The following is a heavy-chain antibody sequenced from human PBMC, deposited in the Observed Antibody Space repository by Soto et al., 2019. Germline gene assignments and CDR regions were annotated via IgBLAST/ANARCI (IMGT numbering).Heavy chain of an antibody. CDR2: ISWDGGST. V-gene: IGHV3-43*01. D-gene: IGHD3-22*01. CDR3: AKFSNYYDSSGYHTGMDPVS. J-gene: IGHJ5*02. Sequence: GGSLRLSCAASGFTFDDYTMHWVRQAPGKGLEWVSLISWDGGSTYYADSVKGRFTISRDNSKNSLYLQMNSLRTEDTALYYCAKFSNYYDSSGYHTGMDPVSWGQGTLVT. CDR1: GFTFDDYT.